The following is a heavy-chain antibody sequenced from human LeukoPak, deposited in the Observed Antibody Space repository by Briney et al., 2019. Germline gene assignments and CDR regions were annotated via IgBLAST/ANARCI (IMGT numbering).Heavy chain of an antibody. CDR1: RFRFHTFW. Sequence: GGSLRLSCAASRFRFHTFWMSWVRQAPGKGLEWVANIKEDGSEKYYVDSVKGRFTISRDNAKNLLYLQMDSLRVEDTAMYYCARVYNSWWGRGGVLDGAQGPLVTVPS. CDR3: ARVYNSWWGRGGVLD. D-gene: IGHD3/OR15-3a*01. J-gene: IGHJ4*02. CDR2: IKEDGSEK. V-gene: IGHV3-7*01.